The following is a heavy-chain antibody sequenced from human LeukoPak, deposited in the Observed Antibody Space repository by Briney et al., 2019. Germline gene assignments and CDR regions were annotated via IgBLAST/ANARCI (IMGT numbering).Heavy chain of an antibody. CDR3: ARFLWFGGPFDP. CDR2: IYYSGST. CDR1: GGSISSYY. D-gene: IGHD3-10*01. J-gene: IGHJ5*02. Sequence: SETLSLTCTVSGGSISSYYWSWIRQPPGKGLEWIGYIYYSGSTNYNPSLKGRVTISVDTSKNHFSLKLSSVTAADTAVYYCARFLWFGGPFDPWGQGTLVTVSS. V-gene: IGHV4-59*01.